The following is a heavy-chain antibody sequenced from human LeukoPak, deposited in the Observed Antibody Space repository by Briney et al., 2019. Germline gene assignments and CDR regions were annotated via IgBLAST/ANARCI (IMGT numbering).Heavy chain of an antibody. J-gene: IGHJ4*02. V-gene: IGHV4-59*08. CDR1: GGSISSYY. CDR2: IYYSGST. D-gene: IGHD5-24*01. Sequence: SETLSLTCTVSGGSISSYYWSWIRQPPGKGLEWVGYIYYSGSTNYNPPLKSRVTISVDTSKNQFSLKLSSVTAADTAVYYCARRSVGRDGYNGFDYWGQGTLVTVSS. CDR3: ARRSVGRDGYNGFDY.